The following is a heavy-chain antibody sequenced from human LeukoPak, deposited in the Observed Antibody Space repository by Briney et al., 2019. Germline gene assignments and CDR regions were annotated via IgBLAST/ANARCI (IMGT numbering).Heavy chain of an antibody. CDR1: GGSISSYY. CDR3: ARGGLSSGYSFLDY. J-gene: IGHJ4*02. CDR2: IYTSGST. V-gene: IGHV4-4*07. D-gene: IGHD3-22*01. Sequence: SETLSLTCTVSGGSISSYYWSWIRQPAGKGLEWIGRIYTSGSTNYNPSLKSRVTMSVDTSKNQFSLKLSSVTAADTAVYYCARGGLSSGYSFLDYWGQGTLVTVSS.